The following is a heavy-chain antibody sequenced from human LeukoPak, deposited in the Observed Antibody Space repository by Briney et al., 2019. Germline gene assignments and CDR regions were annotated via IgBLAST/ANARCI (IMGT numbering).Heavy chain of an antibody. D-gene: IGHD4-23*01. J-gene: IGHJ6*04. V-gene: IGHV3-23*01. CDR3: ARDRPTVVTFEV. Sequence: GGSLRLSCVASGFTFSSHAMNWVRQAPGKGLEWVSGIIGSGEKTYFADSVKGRFTISRDNSKNMLYLQMNSLSVEDTAVYFCARDRPTVVTFEVWGKGTTVTVSS. CDR1: GFTFSSHA. CDR2: IIGSGEKT.